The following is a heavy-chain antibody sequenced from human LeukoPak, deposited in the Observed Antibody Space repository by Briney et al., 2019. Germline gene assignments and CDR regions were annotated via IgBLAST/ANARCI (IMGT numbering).Heavy chain of an antibody. CDR1: GGTFSSYA. CDR2: IIPIFGTA. V-gene: IGHV1-69*13. CDR3: ATQRRITIFGVVTDFDY. J-gene: IGHJ4*02. Sequence: GASVKVSCKASGGTFSSYAISWVRQAPGQGLEWMGGIIPIFGTANYAQKFQGRVTITADESTSTAYMELSSLRSEDTAVYYCATQRRITIFGVVTDFDYWGQGTLVTVSS. D-gene: IGHD3-3*01.